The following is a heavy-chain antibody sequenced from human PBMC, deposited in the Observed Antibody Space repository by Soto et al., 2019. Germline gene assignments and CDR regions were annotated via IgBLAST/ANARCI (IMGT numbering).Heavy chain of an antibody. D-gene: IGHD6-19*01. Sequence: PGGSLRLSCAAYGFTFDDYAMHWVRQAPGKGLEWVSLISWDGGSTYYADSVKGRFTISRDNNKNSLYLQMNSLRAEDTALYYCAKDCGQWLVGIYYYYYYGMDVWGQGTTVTVSS. CDR3: AKDCGQWLVGIYYYYYYGMDV. CDR1: GFTFDDYA. J-gene: IGHJ6*02. CDR2: ISWDGGST. V-gene: IGHV3-43D*04.